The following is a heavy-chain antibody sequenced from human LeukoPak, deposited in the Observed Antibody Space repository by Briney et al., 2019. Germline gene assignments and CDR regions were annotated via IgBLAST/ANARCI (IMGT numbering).Heavy chain of an antibody. J-gene: IGHJ3*02. CDR3: ARDRGITGTSDGFDI. D-gene: IGHD1-20*01. Sequence: ASVKVSRKASGYTFTSYYMYWVRQAPGQGLEWMGIFNPSGGTTSYAQKFRGRVTMTRDTSTSTVYMELSSLRSEDTAVYYCARDRGITGTSDGFDIWGQGTMVTVSS. V-gene: IGHV1-46*01. CDR2: FNPSGGTT. CDR1: GYTFTSYY.